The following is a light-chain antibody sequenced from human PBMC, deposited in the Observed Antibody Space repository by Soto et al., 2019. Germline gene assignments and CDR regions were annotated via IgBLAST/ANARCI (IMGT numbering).Light chain of an antibody. J-gene: IGKJ1*01. Sequence: DIQMTQSPPTLSASVGDRVTITCRASQTISTWLAWYQQKPGKAPKLLIYKASSLESGVPSRFSGSGSGTEFTLTISSLQPDDFATYYCQQYSSYSWTFGQGTKVDI. CDR3: QQYSSYSWT. CDR2: KAS. CDR1: QTISTW. V-gene: IGKV1-5*03.